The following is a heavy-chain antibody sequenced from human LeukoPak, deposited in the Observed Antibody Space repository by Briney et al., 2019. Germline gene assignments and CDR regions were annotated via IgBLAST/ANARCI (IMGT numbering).Heavy chain of an antibody. V-gene: IGHV3-49*03. CDR2: IRSTGDGGTT. CDR3: ARGGYQFEH. Sequence: GGSLRLSCTASGFTFGNYAMSWLRQAPGKGLEWIGSIRSTGDGGTTGYAASVKGRFVISREDSKSIAYLQMDSLESEDTAVYYCARGGYQFEHWGQGTLVTVSS. J-gene: IGHJ1*01. CDR1: GFTFGNYA. D-gene: IGHD3-16*02.